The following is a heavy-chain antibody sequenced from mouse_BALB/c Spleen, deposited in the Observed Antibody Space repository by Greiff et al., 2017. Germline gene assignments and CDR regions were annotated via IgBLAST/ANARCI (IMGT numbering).Heavy chain of an antibody. J-gene: IGHJ4*01. CDR3: ARHGDYGNYGAMDY. CDR1: GFAFSSYD. D-gene: IGHD2-1*01. V-gene: IGHV5-12-1*01. Sequence: DVKLVESGGGLVKPGGSLKLSCAASGFAFSSYDMSWVRQTPEKRLEWVAYISSGGGSTYYPDTVKGRFTISRDNAKNTLYLQMSSLKSEDTAMYYCARHGDYGNYGAMDYWGQGTSVTVSS. CDR2: ISSGGGST.